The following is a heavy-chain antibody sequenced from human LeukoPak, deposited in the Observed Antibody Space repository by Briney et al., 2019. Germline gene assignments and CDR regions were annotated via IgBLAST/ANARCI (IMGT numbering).Heavy chain of an antibody. D-gene: IGHD6-13*01. V-gene: IGHV4-59*12. Sequence: PSETLSLTCTVSGGSISSYYWSWIRQPPGKGLEWIGYIYYSGSTNYNPSLKSRVTISVDASKNQFSLKLSSVTAADTAVYYCARVGREQQLDIFDYWGQGTLVTVSS. J-gene: IGHJ4*02. CDR3: ARVGREQQLDIFDY. CDR1: GGSISSYY. CDR2: IYYSGST.